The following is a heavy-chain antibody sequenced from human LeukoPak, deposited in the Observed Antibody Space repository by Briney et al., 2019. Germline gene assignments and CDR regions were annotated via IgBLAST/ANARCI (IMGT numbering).Heavy chain of an antibody. Sequence: SETLSLTCTVPDGSISNYYWSWIRQPAGKGLEWIGRIYTSGSTNYNPSLKSRVTMSVDTSKNQFSLKLSSVTAADTAVYYCARFSYDSSGYYGFDYWGQGALVTVSS. CDR1: DGSISNYY. CDR3: ARFSYDSSGYYGFDY. CDR2: IYTSGST. D-gene: IGHD3-22*01. J-gene: IGHJ4*02. V-gene: IGHV4-4*07.